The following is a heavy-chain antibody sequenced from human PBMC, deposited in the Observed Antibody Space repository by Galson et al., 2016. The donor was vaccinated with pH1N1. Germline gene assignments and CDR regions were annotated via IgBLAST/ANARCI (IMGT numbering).Heavy chain of an antibody. V-gene: IGHV3-20*04. CDR2: VIWNGGSP. D-gene: IGHD3-10*01. CDR3: VRKNYGDAFDM. CDR1: GFTFNEYG. J-gene: IGHJ3*02. Sequence: SLRLSCAASGFTFNEYGMNWVRQAPGKGLEWVSGVIWNGGSPGYADSVKGRFTISRDNAKKSLYLQLNSLRAEDTAVYYCVRKNYGDAFDMWGQGTMVTVSS.